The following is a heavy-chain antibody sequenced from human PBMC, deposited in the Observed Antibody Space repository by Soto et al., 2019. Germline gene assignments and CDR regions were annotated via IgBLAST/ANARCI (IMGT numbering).Heavy chain of an antibody. CDR2: IRTKTNNYAT. V-gene: IGHV3-73*01. Sequence: QPGGSLRLSCAASGFTFSGSGIHWVRQASGKGLEWVGRIRTKTNNYATAYAASVKCRFTISRDDSKNMAYLQMNSLKTEDTAVYYCTAMAGIDYWGQGTLVTVSS. D-gene: IGHD6-19*01. J-gene: IGHJ4*02. CDR3: TAMAGIDY. CDR1: GFTFSGSG.